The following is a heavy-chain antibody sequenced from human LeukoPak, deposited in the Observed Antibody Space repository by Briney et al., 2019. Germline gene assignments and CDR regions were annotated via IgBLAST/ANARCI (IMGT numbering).Heavy chain of an antibody. CDR1: GGSITSYY. Sequence: SETLSLTCTVSGGSITSYYWNWIRQPAEKGLEWIGRIYASGSTNYNSSLKSRVTISIDMSKKQFSLKLTSVTAADTAVYYCARDPPGYCSGSSCYGAFNIWGQGTTVSVSS. CDR2: IYASGST. CDR3: ARDPPGYCSGSSCYGAFNI. V-gene: IGHV4-4*07. J-gene: IGHJ3*02. D-gene: IGHD2-2*01.